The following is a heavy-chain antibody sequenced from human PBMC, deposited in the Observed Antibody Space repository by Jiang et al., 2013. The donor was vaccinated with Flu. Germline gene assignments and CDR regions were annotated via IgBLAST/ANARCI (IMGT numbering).Heavy chain of an antibody. CDR1: GDSVSSNGAS. D-gene: IGHD1/OR15-1a*01. CDR3: ARVSDWNNGMDV. V-gene: IGHV6-1*01. Sequence: GLVKPSQTLSLTCAISGDSVSSNGASWHWFRQSPSRGLEWLGRTYYRSKWFHDYAVSVKSRVSVNPDTSKNQFSLQLNSVTPEDTAIYYCARVSDWNNGMDVWGQGTTVTVSS. J-gene: IGHJ6*02. CDR2: TYYRSKWFH.